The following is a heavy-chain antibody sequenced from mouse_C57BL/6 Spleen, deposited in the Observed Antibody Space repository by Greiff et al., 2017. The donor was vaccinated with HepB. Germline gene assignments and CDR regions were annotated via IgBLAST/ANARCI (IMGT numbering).Heavy chain of an antibody. V-gene: IGHV1-81*01. Sequence: QVQLQQSGAELARPGASVKLSCKASGYTFTSYGISWVKQRTGQGLEWIGEIYPGSGNTYYNEKFKGKATLTADKSSSTAYMELRSLTSEDSAVYFCAGYSYWGQGTTLTVSS. J-gene: IGHJ2*01. CDR1: GYTFTSYG. CDR3: AGYSY. D-gene: IGHD1-2*01. CDR2: IYPGSGNT.